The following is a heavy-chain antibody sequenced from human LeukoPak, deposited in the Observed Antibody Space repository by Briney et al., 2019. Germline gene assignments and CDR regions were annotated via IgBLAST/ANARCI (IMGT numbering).Heavy chain of an antibody. J-gene: IGHJ5*02. CDR1: GVSISGSYYY. CDR2: IYYSGST. CDR3: VRTVIPGWFDP. V-gene: IGHV4-39*07. D-gene: IGHD4-17*01. Sequence: SETLSLTCAVSGVSISGSYYYWGWIRQPPGKGLEWIGNIYYSGSTYYNPSLKSRVTISVDTSKNQFSLKLSSVTAADTAVYYCVRTVIPGWFDPWGQGTLVTVSS.